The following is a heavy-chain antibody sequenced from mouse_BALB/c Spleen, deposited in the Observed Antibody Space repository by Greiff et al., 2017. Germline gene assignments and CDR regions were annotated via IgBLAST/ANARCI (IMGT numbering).Heavy chain of an antibody. CDR1: GYAFTNYL. J-gene: IGHJ4*01. CDR3: ARGDAYAMDY. CDR2: INPGSGGT. Sequence: VQLQQSGAELVRPGTSVKVSCKASGYAFTNYLIEWVKQRPGQGLEWIGVINPGSGGTNYNEKFKGKATLTADKSSSTAYMQLSSLTSDDSAVYFCARGDAYAMDYWGQGTSVTVSS. V-gene: IGHV1-54*03.